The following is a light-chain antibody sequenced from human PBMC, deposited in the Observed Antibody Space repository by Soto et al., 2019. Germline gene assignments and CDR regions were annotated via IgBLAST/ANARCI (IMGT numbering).Light chain of an antibody. V-gene: IGLV2-14*01. Sequence: QSALTQPASVSGSPGQSITISCTGTSSDVGGYNYVSRYQQHPGKAPKLMISEVRYRPSGVSDRLSGSKSGNTASLTISGLQAEDEADYYCSSYTSSSTLVFGAGTKVTVL. CDR2: EVR. J-gene: IGLJ1*01. CDR3: SSYTSSSTLV. CDR1: SSDVGGYNY.